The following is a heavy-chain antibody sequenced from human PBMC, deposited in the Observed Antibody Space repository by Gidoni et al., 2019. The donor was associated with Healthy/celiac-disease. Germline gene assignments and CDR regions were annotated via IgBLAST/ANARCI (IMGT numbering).Heavy chain of an antibody. V-gene: IGHV1-2*02. D-gene: IGHD3-3*01. J-gene: IGHJ4*02. CDR1: GYTFTGYY. Sequence: QVQLVQSGAEVTKPGASVKVSCKASGYTFTGYYMHWVRQAPGQGLEWMGWINPNSGGTNYAQKFQGRVTMTRDTSISTAYMELSRLRSDDTAVYYCASRRYDFWSGYMAPTFDYWGQGTLVTVSS. CDR2: INPNSGGT. CDR3: ASRRYDFWSGYMAPTFDY.